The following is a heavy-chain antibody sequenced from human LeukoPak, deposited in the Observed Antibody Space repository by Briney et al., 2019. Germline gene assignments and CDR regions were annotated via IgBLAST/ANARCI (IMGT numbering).Heavy chain of an antibody. CDR1: GNYW. D-gene: IGHD2-2*01. CDR3: VSFYETY. CDR2: ISSDGSWT. V-gene: IGHV3-74*01. Sequence: GGSLRLSCAASGNYWMHWVRQAPGKGLVWVSHISSDGSWTSYADSVKGRFTISKDNAKNTVYLQMNNLGAEDTAVYYCVSFYETYWGRGTLVTVSS. J-gene: IGHJ4*02.